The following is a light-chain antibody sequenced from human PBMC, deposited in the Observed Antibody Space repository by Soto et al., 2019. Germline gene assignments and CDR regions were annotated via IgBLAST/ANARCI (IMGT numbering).Light chain of an antibody. Sequence: EIVMTQSPLSRPVTLGESASISCRSSRSLLHSNGHNYLDWYLQKPGQSPQLLIYLGSNRASGVPDRFSRSGSGTDFTLKISRVEAEDVRDYYRMQILQIPPYTVRQGTKV. CDR3: MQILQIPPYT. CDR1: RSLLHSNGHNY. CDR2: LGS. V-gene: IGKV2-28*01. J-gene: IGKJ2*01.